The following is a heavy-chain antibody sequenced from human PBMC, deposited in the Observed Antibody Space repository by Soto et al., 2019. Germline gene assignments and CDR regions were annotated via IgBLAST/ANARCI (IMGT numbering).Heavy chain of an antibody. CDR3: AKVSRITIFGGGWFDP. D-gene: IGHD3-3*01. J-gene: IGHJ5*02. V-gene: IGHV4-34*01. CDR2: INHRGQT. Sequence: SETLSLGCPVHGGSVSDYSWIWIRQPPGKGLEWIGEINHRGQTNYKPSLKSRILISVDNSKNQVSLNLNSVTAADTAIYYCAKVSRITIFGGGWFDPWGQGTLVTVSS. CDR1: GGSVSDYS.